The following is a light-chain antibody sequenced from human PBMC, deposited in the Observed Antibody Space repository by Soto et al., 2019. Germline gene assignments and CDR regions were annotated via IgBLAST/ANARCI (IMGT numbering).Light chain of an antibody. Sequence: DVVMTQSPLSLPVTLGQPASISCRSSQSLVHSDGNTYLNWFRQRPGQSPRRLIYKVSNRDSGVPERFSGSGSGTDFTLKISRVEAEDVGVNYCMQGTHWPPLGQGTKVEIK. V-gene: IGKV2-30*02. CDR3: MQGTHWPP. CDR2: KVS. CDR1: QSLVHSDGNTY. J-gene: IGKJ1*01.